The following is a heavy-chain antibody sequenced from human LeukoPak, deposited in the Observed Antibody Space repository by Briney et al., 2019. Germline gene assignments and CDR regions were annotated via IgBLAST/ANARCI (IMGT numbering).Heavy chain of an antibody. CDR2: ISDSGGST. Sequence: GGSLRLSCAVSGITLSNYGMSWVRQAPGKGLEWVTGISDSGGSTNYADSVKGRFTSSRDNPKNTLYLQMNSLRAEDTAVYFCAKRGVVIRVILVGFHKEAYYFDSWGQGALVTVSS. V-gene: IGHV3-23*01. D-gene: IGHD3-22*01. CDR3: AKRGVVIRVILVGFHKEAYYFDS. CDR1: GITLSNYG. J-gene: IGHJ4*02.